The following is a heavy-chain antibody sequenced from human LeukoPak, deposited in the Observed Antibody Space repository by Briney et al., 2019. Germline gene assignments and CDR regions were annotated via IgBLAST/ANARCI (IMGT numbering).Heavy chain of an antibody. V-gene: IGHV4-4*07. CDR3: ASLRMVRGGHDY. Sequence: SETLSLTCTVSGGSMSPYHWGWIRQPAGKGLEWIGRIYTSGSTNYNPSLKSRVTMSVDTSKNQFSLKLSSVTAADTAVYYCASLRMVRGGHDYWGQGTLVTVSS. CDR2: IYTSGST. J-gene: IGHJ4*02. D-gene: IGHD3-10*01. CDR1: GGSMSPYH.